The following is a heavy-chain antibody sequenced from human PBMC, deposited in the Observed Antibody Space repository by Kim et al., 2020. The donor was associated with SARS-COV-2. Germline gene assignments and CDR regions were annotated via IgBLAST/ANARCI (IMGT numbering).Heavy chain of an antibody. CDR1: GYTFTGYY. CDR2: INPNSGGT. D-gene: IGHD2-2*02. V-gene: IGHV1-2*04. CDR3: ARDGGMVVPAAINYYYGMDV. J-gene: IGHJ6*02. Sequence: ASVKVSCKASGYTFTGYYMHWVRQAPGQGLEWMGWINPNSGGTNYAQKFQGWVTMTRDTSISTAYMELSRLRSDDTAVYYCARDGGMVVPAAINYYYGMDVWGQGTTVTVSS.